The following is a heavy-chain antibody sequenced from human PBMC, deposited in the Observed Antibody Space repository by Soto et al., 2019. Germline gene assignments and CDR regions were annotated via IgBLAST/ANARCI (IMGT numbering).Heavy chain of an antibody. CDR1: GFIFSSSV. CDR3: AKGGGDSLRYGMDV. Sequence: EVQLLDSGGGLVQPGGALRLSCSASGFIFSSSVMNWVRQAPGKGLEWVSAISGSGGSIYYADSVKGRFTISRDNSKTTLYLQMDSLRAEDTAVYYCAKGGGDSLRYGMDVWGQGTTVTVSS. CDR2: ISGSGGSI. J-gene: IGHJ6*02. D-gene: IGHD2-21*02. V-gene: IGHV3-23*01.